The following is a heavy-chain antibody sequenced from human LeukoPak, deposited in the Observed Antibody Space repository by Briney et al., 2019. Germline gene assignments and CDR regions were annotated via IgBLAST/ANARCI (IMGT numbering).Heavy chain of an antibody. CDR3: ARLGYCSGGSCYL. Sequence: GGSLRLSCAASGFTFNSYEMNWVRQAPGKGLEWVSYISSSSSPVYYADSVKGRFTISRDNAKNSLYLQMNSLRDEDTAVYYCARLGYCSGGSCYLWGQGTLVTVSS. V-gene: IGHV3-48*02. CDR1: GFTFNSYE. J-gene: IGHJ4*02. D-gene: IGHD2-15*01. CDR2: ISSSSSPV.